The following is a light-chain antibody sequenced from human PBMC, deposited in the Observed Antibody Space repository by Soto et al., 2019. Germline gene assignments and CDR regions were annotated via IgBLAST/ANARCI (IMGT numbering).Light chain of an antibody. CDR2: GAS. Sequence: EILMTQSPDTLSVSPGERVTLSCRASRTVSNRLAWYQHKPGQAPRLLIYGASSRAPGIPDRFSGSGSGTDFTLTISRLEPEDFAVYYCQQHGISHITFGQGTRLEIK. V-gene: IGKV3-20*01. CDR1: RTVSNR. CDR3: QQHGISHIT. J-gene: IGKJ5*01.